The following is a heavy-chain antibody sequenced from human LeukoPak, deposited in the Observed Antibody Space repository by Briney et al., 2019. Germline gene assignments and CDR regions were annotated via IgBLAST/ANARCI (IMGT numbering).Heavy chain of an antibody. Sequence: SETLSLTCTVSGGSISSSGSYYWGWIRQPPGKGLEWIGSIYYTGSTYYNSSLKSRVTISVDTSKNQFSLKLSSVTAADTAVYYCARLGIGRYFDRTSPFDPWGQGTLVTVSS. CDR3: ARLGIGRYFDRTSPFDP. D-gene: IGHD3-9*01. J-gene: IGHJ5*02. CDR2: IYYTGST. V-gene: IGHV4-39*01. CDR1: GGSISSSGSYY.